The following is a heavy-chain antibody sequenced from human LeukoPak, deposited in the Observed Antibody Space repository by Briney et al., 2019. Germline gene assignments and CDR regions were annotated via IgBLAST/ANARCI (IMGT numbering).Heavy chain of an antibody. Sequence: ASVKVSCKASGYTFTGYYLHWVRQAPGQGLEWVGWLHPNSGGTNYAQKFQGRVTMTRDTSISTAYMELSSLRSDDTAVYYCARLAAVPGWGQGTLVTGFS. J-gene: IGHJ1*01. CDR2: LHPNSGGT. D-gene: IGHD6-19*01. CDR1: GYTFTGYY. V-gene: IGHV1-2*02. CDR3: ARLAAVPG.